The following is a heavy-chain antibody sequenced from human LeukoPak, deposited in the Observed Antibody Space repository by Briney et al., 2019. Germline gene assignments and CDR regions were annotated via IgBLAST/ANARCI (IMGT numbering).Heavy chain of an antibody. V-gene: IGHV3-48*01. CDR2: ITSGGTTI. D-gene: IGHD4-17*01. Sequence: GGSLRLSCAASGFTFRTYNMNWVRQAPGKGLEWVSYITSGGTTIYYADSVKGRFTISRDNAKNSLYLQMNSLRAEDTAVYYCARDYSTVTTFFDYWGQGTLVTVSS. CDR1: GFTFRTYN. J-gene: IGHJ4*02. CDR3: ARDYSTVTTFFDY.